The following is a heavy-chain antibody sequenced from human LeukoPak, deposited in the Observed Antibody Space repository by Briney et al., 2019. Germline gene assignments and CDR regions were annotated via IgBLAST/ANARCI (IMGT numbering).Heavy chain of an antibody. V-gene: IGHV1-69*05. D-gene: IGHD2-2*01. CDR2: IIPIFGTA. J-gene: IGHJ4*02. CDR3: ARDGAHCSSTSCYLDY. Sequence: GASVKVSCKASGGTFSGYAISWVRQAPGQGLEWMGGIIPIFGTANYAQKFQGRVTITTDESTSTAYMELSSLRSEDTAVYYCARDGAHCSSTSCYLDYWGQGTLVTVSS. CDR1: GGTFSGYA.